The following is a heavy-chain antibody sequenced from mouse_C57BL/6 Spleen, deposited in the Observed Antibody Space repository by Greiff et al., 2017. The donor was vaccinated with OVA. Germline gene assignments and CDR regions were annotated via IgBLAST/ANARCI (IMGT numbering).Heavy chain of an antibody. CDR3: ARQRDGSLFAY. D-gene: IGHD2-3*01. CDR1: GFTFSSYG. V-gene: IGHV5-6*01. J-gene: IGHJ3*01. Sequence: EVQRVESGGDLVKPGGSLKLSCAASGFTFSSYGMSWVRQTPDKRLEWVATISSGGSYTYYPDRVKGRFTISRDNANNTLYLQMRSLKSEDTAMYYCARQRDGSLFAYWGQGTLVTVSA. CDR2: ISSGGSYT.